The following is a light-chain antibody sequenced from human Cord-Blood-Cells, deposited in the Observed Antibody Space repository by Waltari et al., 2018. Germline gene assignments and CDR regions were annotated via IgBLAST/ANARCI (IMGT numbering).Light chain of an antibody. CDR3: QQSYSTPRT. J-gene: IGKJ1*01. V-gene: IGKV1-39*01. Sequence: DIQMTQSPSSLSASVGDRVTITCRASQSISSYLNWYQQKPGKAPKLLIYAASSLQSGVPSMCSGSGSGTDFTLTISSLQPEDFATYYCQQSYSTPRTFGQGTKVEIK. CDR2: AAS. CDR1: QSISSY.